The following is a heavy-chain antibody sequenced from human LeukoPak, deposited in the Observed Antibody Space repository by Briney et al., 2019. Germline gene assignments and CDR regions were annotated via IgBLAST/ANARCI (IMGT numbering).Heavy chain of an antibody. Sequence: SETLSLTCSVSGGSISSSTYYWGWIRQPPGKGLEWFGNIYNSGSTNYNPSLKSRVTISVDTSKNQFSLKLSSVTAADTAVYYCARQAYSSNLGWFDPWGQGTLVTVSS. CDR1: GGSISSSTYY. CDR2: IYNSGST. D-gene: IGHD6-13*01. J-gene: IGHJ5*02. CDR3: ARQAYSSNLGWFDP. V-gene: IGHV4-39*01.